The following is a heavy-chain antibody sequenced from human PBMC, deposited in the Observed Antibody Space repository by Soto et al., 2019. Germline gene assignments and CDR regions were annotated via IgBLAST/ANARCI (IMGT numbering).Heavy chain of an antibody. Sequence: PGGSLRLSCAASGFTFSSYGMHWVRQAPGKELEWVAVISYDGSNKYYVDSVKGRFTISRDNSKNTLYLQMNSLRAEDTAVYYCAKWTRYSAPDYYYYGMDVWGQGTTVTVSS. CDR3: AKWTRYSAPDYYYYGMDV. CDR2: ISYDGSNK. CDR1: GFTFSSYG. D-gene: IGHD2-15*01. V-gene: IGHV3-30*18. J-gene: IGHJ6*02.